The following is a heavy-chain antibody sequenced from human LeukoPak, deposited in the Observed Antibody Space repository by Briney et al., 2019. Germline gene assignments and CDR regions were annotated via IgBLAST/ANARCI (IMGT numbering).Heavy chain of an antibody. Sequence: GGSLRLSCAASGFTFRSYWMSWVRQAPGRGLEWVANIRQDASEKYYVDSVKGRFTIFRDNVKSSLYLQMNSLRAEDTAVYYCARDSSWDDILTGYYKDAFDIWGQGTMVTISS. CDR3: ARDSSWDDILTGYYKDAFDI. D-gene: IGHD3-9*01. V-gene: IGHV3-7*01. J-gene: IGHJ3*02. CDR1: GFTFRSYW. CDR2: IRQDASEK.